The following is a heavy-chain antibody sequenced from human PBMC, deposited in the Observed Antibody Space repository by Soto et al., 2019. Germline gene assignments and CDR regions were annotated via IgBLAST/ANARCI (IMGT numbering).Heavy chain of an antibody. V-gene: IGHV3-15*01. J-gene: IGHJ6*02. Sequence: GGSLGLSFQASELPFSDAGRSWVRRAQGKGLEEAGRIKSKTAGGTTDYAAPVKCRFTISRDDSKNTLYLQMNSLKTEDSVVYYCTTADYYYYTVMDVWGQGTTFTVS. CDR3: TTADYYYYTVMDV. CDR1: ELPFSDAG. CDR2: IKSKTAGGTT.